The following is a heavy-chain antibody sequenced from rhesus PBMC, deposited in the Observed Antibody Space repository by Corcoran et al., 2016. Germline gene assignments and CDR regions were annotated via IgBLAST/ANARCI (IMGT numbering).Heavy chain of an antibody. J-gene: IGHJ4*01. V-gene: IGHV4-80*01. Sequence: QVQLQESGPGLVKPSETLLLTCAVSGVSISNHWWSWIRQPPGKGMEWIGDISGTITNAYYNSSVKSLVTSSKYVSKNQFYLRMASVTDADTAVYYCVKNTGHIGHAYDYWGQGRLVTVTS. CDR1: GVSISNHW. CDR2: ISGTITNA. CDR3: VKNTGHIGHAYDY. D-gene: IGHD2-21*01.